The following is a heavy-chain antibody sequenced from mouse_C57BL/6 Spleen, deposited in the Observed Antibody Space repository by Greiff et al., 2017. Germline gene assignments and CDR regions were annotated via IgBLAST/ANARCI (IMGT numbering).Heavy chain of an antibody. CDR1: GYTFTSYW. CDR2: IDPSDSYT. D-gene: IGHD2-2*01. CDR3: ARMGLPSYAMDY. V-gene: IGHV1-69*01. Sequence: QVQLQQSGAELVMPGASVKLSCKASGYTFTSYWMHWVKQRPGQGLEWIGEIDPSDSYTNYNQKFKGKSTLTVDKSSSTAYMQLSSLTSEDSAVYYCARMGLPSYAMDYWGQGTSVTVSS. J-gene: IGHJ4*01.